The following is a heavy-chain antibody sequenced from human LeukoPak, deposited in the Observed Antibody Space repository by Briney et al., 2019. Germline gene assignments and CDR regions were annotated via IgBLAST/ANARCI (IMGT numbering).Heavy chain of an antibody. V-gene: IGHV4-30-2*01. D-gene: IGHD3-22*01. CDR2: IYHSGST. CDR3: ARATQLLYYYDSTNAFDI. Sequence: SETLSLTCAVSGGSISSGGYSWSWIRQPPGKGLEWIGYIYHSGSTYYNPSLKSRVTISVDRSKNQFSLKLSSVTAADTAVYYCARATQLLYYYDSTNAFDIWGQGTMVTVSS. CDR1: GGSISSGGYS. J-gene: IGHJ3*02.